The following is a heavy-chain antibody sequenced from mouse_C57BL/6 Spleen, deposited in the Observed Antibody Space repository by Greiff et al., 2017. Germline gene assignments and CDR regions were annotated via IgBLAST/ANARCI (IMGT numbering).Heavy chain of an antibody. CDR2: IYPGDGDT. CDR3: AREKYYYGSSDGYFDV. D-gene: IGHD1-1*01. Sequence: VKLQESGAELVKPGASVKISCKASGYAFSSYWMNWVKQRPGKGLEWIGQIYPGDGDTNYSGKFKGKATLTADKSSSTAYMQLSSLTSEDSAVYFCAREKYYYGSSDGYFDVWGKGTTVTVSS. J-gene: IGHJ1*03. V-gene: IGHV1-80*01. CDR1: GYAFSSYW.